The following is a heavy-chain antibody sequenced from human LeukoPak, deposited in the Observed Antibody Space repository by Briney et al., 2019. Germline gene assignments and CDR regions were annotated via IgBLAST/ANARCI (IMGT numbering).Heavy chain of an antibody. CDR3: ARDSHMVSY. Sequence: SETLSLTCAVYGGSFSGYYWSWIRQPPGKGLEWIGEINHSGSTNYNPSLKSRVTISVDTSKNQFSLKLSSVTAADTAVYYCARDSHMVSYWGQGTLVTVSS. V-gene: IGHV4-34*01. D-gene: IGHD5-18*01. CDR2: INHSGST. J-gene: IGHJ4*02. CDR1: GGSFSGYY.